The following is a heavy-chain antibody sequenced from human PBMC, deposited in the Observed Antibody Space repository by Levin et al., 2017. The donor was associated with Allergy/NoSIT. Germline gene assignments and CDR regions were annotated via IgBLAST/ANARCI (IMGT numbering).Heavy chain of an antibody. CDR3: ARDPYYGDYLYYFDY. Sequence: GGSLRLSCAASGFTFNHYDINWVRQAPGKGLEWVAVISYDGNKKYYADYVKGRFTITRDNAKNTLYLQMDSLRTEDTAVYYCARDPYYGDYLYYFDYWGQGTLVTVSS. J-gene: IGHJ4*02. CDR2: ISYDGNKK. V-gene: IGHV3-30-3*01. CDR1: GFTFNHYD. D-gene: IGHD4-17*01.